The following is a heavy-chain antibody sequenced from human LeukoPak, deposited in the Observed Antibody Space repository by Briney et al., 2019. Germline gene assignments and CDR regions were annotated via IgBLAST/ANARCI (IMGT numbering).Heavy chain of an antibody. CDR2: ISSSGTSI. V-gene: IGHV3-21*01. CDR3: ARDLVYDSSGNHYGMDV. Sequence: GGSLRLSCAASGFTFSTYSMTWVRQAPGKGLEWVSSISSSGTSIYYAGSVKGRFTISRDNSKNTLYLQMNSLRAEDTAVYYCARDLVYDSSGNHYGMDVWGQGTTVTVSS. CDR1: GFTFSTYS. D-gene: IGHD3-22*01. J-gene: IGHJ6*02.